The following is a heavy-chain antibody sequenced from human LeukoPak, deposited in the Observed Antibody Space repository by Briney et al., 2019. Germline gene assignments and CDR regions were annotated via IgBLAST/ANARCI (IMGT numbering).Heavy chain of an antibody. CDR1: GYTFTSYG. Sequence: ASVKVSCKASGYTFTSYGISWVRQAPGQGLEWMGWISAYNGNTNYAQKLQGRVTMTTDTSTSTAYMELSSLRSEDTAVYYCARRDGDRDYYYYYMDVWGKGTTVTISS. CDR3: ARRDGDRDYYYYYMDV. CDR2: ISAYNGNT. V-gene: IGHV1-18*01. D-gene: IGHD4-17*01. J-gene: IGHJ6*03.